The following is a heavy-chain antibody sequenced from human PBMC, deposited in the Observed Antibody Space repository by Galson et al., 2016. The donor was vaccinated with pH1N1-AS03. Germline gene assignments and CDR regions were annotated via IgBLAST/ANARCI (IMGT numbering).Heavy chain of an antibody. CDR2: INQDGSEK. D-gene: IGHD1-26*01. CDR3: AKDVLSWAFDH. Sequence: SLRLSCAASGFTFNNYWMNWVRQAPGKGLEWVAHINQDGSEKNYVDSVKGRFTISRDNSKNTLYLQMNSLRPEDTAVYYCAKDVLSWAFDHWGQGALVTVSS. CDR1: GFTFNNYW. V-gene: IGHV3-7*03. J-gene: IGHJ4*02.